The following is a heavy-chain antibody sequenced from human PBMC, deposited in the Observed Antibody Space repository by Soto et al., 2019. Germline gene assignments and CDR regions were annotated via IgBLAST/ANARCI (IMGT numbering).Heavy chain of an antibody. Sequence: SETQSLACIVAGGSISMYYCSWVRQSPGKGLEWIGYIYYSGSTNYNPSLKSRVTMSVDTSKKQFTLKLISVTAAVTAIYFSARDVIVVVLDTPPYYFGMDACGQENTVTVSS. CDR3: ARDVIVVVLDTPPYYFGMDA. D-gene: IGHD2-15*01. CDR2: IYYSGST. J-gene: IGHJ6*02. V-gene: IGHV4-59*12. CDR1: GGSISMYY.